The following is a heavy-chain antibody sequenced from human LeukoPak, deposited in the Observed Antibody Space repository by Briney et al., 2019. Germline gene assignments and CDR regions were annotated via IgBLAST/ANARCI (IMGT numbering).Heavy chain of an antibody. CDR2: ISYDGSNK. J-gene: IGHJ5*02. Sequence: GGSLRLSCAASGFTFSSYAMHWVRQAPGKGLEWVAVISYDGSNKYYADSVKGRFTISRDNSKNTLYLQMNSLRAEDTAVYYCASPMVRGVMEEWFDPWGQGTLVTVSS. CDR3: ASPMVRGVMEEWFDP. V-gene: IGHV3-30*04. D-gene: IGHD3-10*01. CDR1: GFTFSSYA.